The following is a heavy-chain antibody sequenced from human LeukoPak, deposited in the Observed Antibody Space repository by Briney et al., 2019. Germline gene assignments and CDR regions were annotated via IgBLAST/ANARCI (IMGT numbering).Heavy chain of an antibody. CDR3: ARDYADYVGYFFFDY. D-gene: IGHD4-17*01. CDR1: GIIVSNNY. J-gene: IGHJ4*02. Sequence: GGSLRLSCAASGIIVSNNYMNWVRHAPGKGLVWVSLIYSGGDTDYADSAKGRFTISRDNSQNTLYLQMNSLRAEDTAVYYCARDYADYVGYFFFDYWGQGTLVTVSS. V-gene: IGHV3-53*01. CDR2: IYSGGDT.